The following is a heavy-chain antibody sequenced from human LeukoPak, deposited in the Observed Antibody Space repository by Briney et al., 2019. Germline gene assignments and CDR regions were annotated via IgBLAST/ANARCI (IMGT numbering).Heavy chain of an antibody. Sequence: ASVKVSCKTSEYTFSTCAVHWVRQAPGQRPEWMGWIHADSGNTKYSQKLQGRVTIARDTSASTIYMELSSLRFEDTAVYFCTIGLAADWDALDIWGLGTMVTVSS. J-gene: IGHJ3*02. CDR1: EYTFSTCA. D-gene: IGHD6-19*01. CDR3: TIGLAADWDALDI. V-gene: IGHV1-3*01. CDR2: IHADSGNT.